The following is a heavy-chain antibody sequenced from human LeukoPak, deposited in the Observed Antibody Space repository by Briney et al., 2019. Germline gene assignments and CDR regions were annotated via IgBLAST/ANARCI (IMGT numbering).Heavy chain of an antibody. D-gene: IGHD3-10*01. CDR2: IYYSGST. Sequence: PSETLSLTCTVSGGSISSSSYYWGWIRQPPGKGLEWIGSIYYSGSTYYNPSLKSRVTISVDTSKNQFSLKLSSVTAADTAVYYCARVPFSGSGRAFDPWGQGTLVTVSS. V-gene: IGHV4-39*07. CDR1: GGSISSSSYY. CDR3: ARVPFSGSGRAFDP. J-gene: IGHJ5*02.